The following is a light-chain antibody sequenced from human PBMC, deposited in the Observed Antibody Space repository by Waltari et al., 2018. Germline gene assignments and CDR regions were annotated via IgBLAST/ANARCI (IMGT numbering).Light chain of an antibody. CDR3: QQYDISPLT. CDR1: QTVRTTY. Sequence: EIVLTQSPGTLSLSPGERATLSCRASQTVRTTYFAWYQQKPGQAPTLLIYGASSRATDIPDRFSGSGSGTDFSLTISSLEPEDFAVYYCQQYDISPLTFGGGTKVEIK. J-gene: IGKJ4*01. V-gene: IGKV3-20*01. CDR2: GAS.